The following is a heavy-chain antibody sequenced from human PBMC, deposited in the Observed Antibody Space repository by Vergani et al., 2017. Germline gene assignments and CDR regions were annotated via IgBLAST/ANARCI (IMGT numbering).Heavy chain of an antibody. CDR1: GFTFDDYA. J-gene: IGHJ6*02. Sequence: EVQLVESGGGVVHPGGSLRLSCAASGFTFDDYAMHWVRHAPGKGRELVSLISGDGGSTYYADSVKGRFTISRDNSKNSLYLQMNSLRTDDTALYYCAKAYGTSDTLDYYYYGIDVWGQGTTVTVSS. V-gene: IGHV3-43*02. D-gene: IGHD4-17*01. CDR2: ISGDGGST. CDR3: AKAYGTSDTLDYYYYGIDV.